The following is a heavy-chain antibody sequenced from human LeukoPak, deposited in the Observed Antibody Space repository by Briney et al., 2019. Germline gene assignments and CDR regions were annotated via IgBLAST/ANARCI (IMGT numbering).Heavy chain of an antibody. CDR2: IYTGGTT. CDR3: AREGRFQSFDY. Sequence: PGGSLGLSCAASGFSVSSNYVTWVRQAPGKGLEWVSVIYTGGTTHYAPSVMGRFTISRDDSQNTVHLHMSGLRDEDTALYYCAREGRFQSFDYWGQGTLVAVSS. V-gene: IGHV3-53*01. CDR1: GFSVSSNY. J-gene: IGHJ4*02.